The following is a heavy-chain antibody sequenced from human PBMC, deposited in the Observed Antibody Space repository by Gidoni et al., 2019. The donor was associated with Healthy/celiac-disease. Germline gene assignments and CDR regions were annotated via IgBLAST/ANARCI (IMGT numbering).Heavy chain of an antibody. D-gene: IGHD2-8*01. CDR2: ISSSSSYI. CDR3: ARDMPHCTNGVCYPSDYYYGMDV. V-gene: IGHV3-21*01. J-gene: IGHJ6*02. Sequence: EVRLVESGGGLVKPGGSLRLSCAASGFTFSSYSMNWVRQAPGKGLEWVSSISSSSSYIYYADSVKGRFTISRDNAKNSLYLQMNSLRAEDTAVYYCARDMPHCTNGVCYPSDYYYGMDVWGQGTTVTVSS. CDR1: GFTFSSYS.